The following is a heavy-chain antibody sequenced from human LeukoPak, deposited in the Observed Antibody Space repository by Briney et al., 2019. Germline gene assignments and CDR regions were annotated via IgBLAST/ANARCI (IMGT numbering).Heavy chain of an antibody. V-gene: IGHV4-28*05. CDR3: ARISPDGAAAGNAFDP. D-gene: IGHD6-13*01. CDR1: GYSISSSNW. J-gene: IGHJ5*02. Sequence: SETLSLTCAVSGYSISSSNWWGWIRQPPGKGLEWIGYIYYSGSIYYNPSLKSRVTMSVDTSKNQFSLKLSSVTAADTAVYYCARISPDGAAAGNAFDPWGQGTLVTVSS. CDR2: IYYSGSI.